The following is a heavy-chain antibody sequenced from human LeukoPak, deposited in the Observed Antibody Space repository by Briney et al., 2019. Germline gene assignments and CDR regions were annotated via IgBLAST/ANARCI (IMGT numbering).Heavy chain of an antibody. CDR1: GGTFSSYA. J-gene: IGHJ6*03. Sequence: SVKVSCKPSGGTFSSYAISWVRQAPGQGLEWMGGIIPIFGTANYAQKFQGRVTITTDESTSTAYMELSSLRSEDTAVYYCARGKQWLGYDYYYYYYMDVWGKGTTVTVSS. D-gene: IGHD6-19*01. V-gene: IGHV1-69*05. CDR3: ARGKQWLGYDYYYYYYMDV. CDR2: IIPIFGTA.